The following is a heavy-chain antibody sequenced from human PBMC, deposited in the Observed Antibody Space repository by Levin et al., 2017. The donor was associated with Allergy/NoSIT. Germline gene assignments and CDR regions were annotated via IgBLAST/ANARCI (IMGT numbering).Heavy chain of an antibody. D-gene: IGHD6-13*01. CDR3: AREGYSSSWRIYYYYDGMDV. J-gene: IGHJ6*02. Sequence: GGSLRLSCAASGFTFSDYYMSWIRQAPGKGLEWVSYISSSGSTIYYADSVKGRFTISRDNAKNSLYLQMNSLRAEDTAVYYCAREGYSSSWRIYYYYDGMDVWGQGTTVTVSS. CDR1: GFTFSDYY. V-gene: IGHV3-11*01. CDR2: ISSSGSTI.